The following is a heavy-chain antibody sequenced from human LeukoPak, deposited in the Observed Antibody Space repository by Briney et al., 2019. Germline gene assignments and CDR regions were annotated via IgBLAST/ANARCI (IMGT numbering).Heavy chain of an antibody. D-gene: IGHD3-22*01. CDR3: ARATTYYYDSSGYY. J-gene: IGHJ4*02. CDR1: GFTFSSYW. Sequence: PGGSLRLSYAASGFTFSSYWMSWVRQAPGKGLEWVANIKQDGSEKYYVDSVKGRFTISRDNAKNSLYLQMNSLRAEDTAVYYCARATTYYYDSSGYYWGQGTLVTVSS. V-gene: IGHV3-7*01. CDR2: IKQDGSEK.